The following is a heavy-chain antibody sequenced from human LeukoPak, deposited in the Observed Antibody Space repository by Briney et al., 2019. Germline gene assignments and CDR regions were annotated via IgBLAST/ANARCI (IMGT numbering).Heavy chain of an antibody. V-gene: IGHV3-23*01. CDR3: AKALYSGSFDFDY. D-gene: IGHD6-6*01. J-gene: IGHJ4*02. CDR1: GFTFSSYA. Sequence: GGSLRLSCAASGFTFSSYAVSWVRQAPGKGLEWVSAISGSGGSTFYADSVKGRFTIARDNSKNTLYLQMNSLRAVDTAVYYCAKALYSGSFDFDYWGQGTLVTVSS. CDR2: ISGSGGST.